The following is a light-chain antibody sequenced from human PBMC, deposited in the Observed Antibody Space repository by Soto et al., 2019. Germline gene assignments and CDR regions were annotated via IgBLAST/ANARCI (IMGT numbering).Light chain of an antibody. J-gene: IGKJ1*01. CDR3: QQYSSYPWT. CDR1: QSISSW. V-gene: IGKV1-5*03. Sequence: DVQMTQSPSTLSASVGDRVTITSRASQSISSWLAWYQQKPGKAPKLLIYKASTLESGVPSNFSGSGSGTEFTLTISSLQPEDFATYYCQQYSSYPWTFGQGTKVDSK. CDR2: KAS.